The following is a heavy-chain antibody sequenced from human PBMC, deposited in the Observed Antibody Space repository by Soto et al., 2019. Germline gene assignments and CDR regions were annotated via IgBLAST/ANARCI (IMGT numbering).Heavy chain of an antibody. CDR3: ARESGKVQIFDY. J-gene: IGHJ4*02. CDR2: IYYRGST. CDR1: GDSITGSH. D-gene: IGHD1-1*01. Sequence: SETLSLTCTVSGDSITGSHWNWIRQPLGKPLEWIGYIYYRGSTNYNPSLKSRLTLSVDTSKNQIFLRLNSVTAADTAVYYCARESGKVQIFDYWGQGTLVTVSS. V-gene: IGHV4-59*01.